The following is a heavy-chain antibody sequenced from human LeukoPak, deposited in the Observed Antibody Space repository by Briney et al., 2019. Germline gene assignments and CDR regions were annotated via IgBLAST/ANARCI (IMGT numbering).Heavy chain of an antibody. D-gene: IGHD4-17*01. CDR1: GGSISSDGYS. J-gene: IGHJ4*02. V-gene: IGHV4-30-2*01. CDR3: ARSTPVTYNFDY. CDR2: MYHSGST. Sequence: SETLSLTCAVSGGSISSDGYSWSWIRQPPGKGLEWIGYMYHSGSTYYNPSLKSRVTMSVDRSKNQFSLKLTSVTAADTAVYYCARSTPVTYNFDYWGQGTLVTASS.